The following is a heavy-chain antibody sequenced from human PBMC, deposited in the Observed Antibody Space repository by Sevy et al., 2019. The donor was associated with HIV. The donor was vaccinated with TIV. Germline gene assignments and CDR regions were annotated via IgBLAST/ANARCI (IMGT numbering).Heavy chain of an antibody. Sequence: GESLKISCTASGFAIDSYSMNWVRQAPGKGLEWLSSISGSSSHIFYADSVKGRFTISRDNARNSVYLRMNSLRAEDTALYFCARDPTDDSGYSQGMHAWGQGTTVTVSS. D-gene: IGHD3-22*01. CDR3: ARDPTDDSGYSQGMHA. CDR1: GFAIDSYS. CDR2: ISGSSSHI. J-gene: IGHJ6*02. V-gene: IGHV3-21*01.